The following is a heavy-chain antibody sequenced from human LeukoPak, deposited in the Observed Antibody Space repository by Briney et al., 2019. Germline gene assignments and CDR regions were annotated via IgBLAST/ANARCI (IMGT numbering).Heavy chain of an antibody. V-gene: IGHV3-48*03. CDR2: VSSSGSTI. D-gene: IGHD6-6*01. CDR3: ARNWGEYSSSYYFDY. Sequence: WGSLRLSCAASGCTFSSCEMNWVRQPPGKGLGWVSYVSSSGSTIYYADSVKGRFTISRDNDKNSLYLQMNSLRAEDTAVYYCARNWGEYSSSYYFDYWRQGTLVTVTS. CDR1: GCTFSSCE. J-gene: IGHJ4*02.